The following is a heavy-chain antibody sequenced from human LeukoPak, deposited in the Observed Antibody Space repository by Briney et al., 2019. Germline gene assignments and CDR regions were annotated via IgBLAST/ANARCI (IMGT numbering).Heavy chain of an antibody. V-gene: IGHV1-69*04. J-gene: IGHJ4*02. Sequence: ASVKVSCKASGGTFSSYAISWVRQAPGQGLEWMGRIIPILGIANYAQKFQGRVTITADKSTSTADMELSSLRSEDTAVYYCARGHIVVVVAGGVFDYWGQGTLVTVSS. CDR1: GGTFSSYA. CDR2: IIPILGIA. CDR3: ARGHIVVVVAGGVFDY. D-gene: IGHD2-15*01.